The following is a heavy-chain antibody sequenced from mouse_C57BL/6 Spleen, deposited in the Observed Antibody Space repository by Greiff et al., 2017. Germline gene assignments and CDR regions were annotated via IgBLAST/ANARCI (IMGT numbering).Heavy chain of an antibody. CDR3: ARYYSGSSYGYFDV. Sequence: FQLQQPGAELVRPGSSVKLSCKASGYTFTSYWMHWVKQRPIQGLEWIGNIDPSDSETHYNQKFKDKATLTVDKSSSTAYMQLSSLTSEDSAVYYCARYYSGSSYGYFDVWGTGTTVTVSS. CDR2: IDPSDSET. V-gene: IGHV1-52*01. D-gene: IGHD1-1*01. J-gene: IGHJ1*03. CDR1: GYTFTSYW.